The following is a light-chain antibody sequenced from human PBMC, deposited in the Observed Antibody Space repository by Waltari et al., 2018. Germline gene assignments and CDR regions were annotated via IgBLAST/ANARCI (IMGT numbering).Light chain of an antibody. CDR3: AAWDDSLNGHVV. V-gene: IGLV1-44*01. CDR2: NNN. J-gene: IGLJ2*01. Sequence: QSVLTQPPSASGTPGQRVTISCSGSYSNIGSNAINWYQHLPGTAPKLLIYNNNQRPSGFPARFSGSKSGTSASLAISGLQAEDEADYYCAAWDDSLNGHVVFGGGTKLTVL. CDR1: YSNIGSNA.